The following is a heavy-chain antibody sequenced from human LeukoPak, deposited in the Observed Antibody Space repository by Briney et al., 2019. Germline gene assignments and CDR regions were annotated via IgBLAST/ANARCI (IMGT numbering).Heavy chain of an antibody. CDR2: IKQDGSEK. CDR1: GFTFSSYW. V-gene: IGHV3-7*01. Sequence: GGSLRLSCAASGFTFSSYWMSWLRQAPGKGLEWVANIKQDGSEKYYVDSVKGRFTISRDNAKNSLYLQMNSLRAEDTAVYYCARVGAVTDGAFDIWGQGTMVTVSS. D-gene: IGHD4-17*01. J-gene: IGHJ3*02. CDR3: ARVGAVTDGAFDI.